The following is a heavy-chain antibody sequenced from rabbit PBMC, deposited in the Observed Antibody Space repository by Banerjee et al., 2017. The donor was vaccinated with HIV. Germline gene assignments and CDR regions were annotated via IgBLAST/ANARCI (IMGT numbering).Heavy chain of an antibody. CDR1: GLDFSSGYD. V-gene: IGHV1S45*01. CDR3: AKTGGGSSYYPNL. Sequence: QEQLVESGGGLVQPEGSLTLTCTASGLDFSSGYDMCWVRQAPGKGLEWIGYIFTAVGSTLYANWAKGRFTISETSSTTVTLQMTSLTAADTATYFCAKTGGGSSYYPNLWGQGTLVTVS. D-gene: IGHD8-1*01. CDR2: IFTAVGST. J-gene: IGHJ4*01.